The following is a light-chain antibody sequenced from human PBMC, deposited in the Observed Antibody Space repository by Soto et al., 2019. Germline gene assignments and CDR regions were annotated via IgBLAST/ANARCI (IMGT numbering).Light chain of an antibody. Sequence: QSVLTQPPSASGTPGQRVTISCSGSSSNIGSYTVNWYQQLPGTAPKLLIYSNNQRPSGVPDRFSGSKSGTSVSLAISGLQSEDEADYYCAGWDDSLNGVVFDGGTKLTVL. CDR1: SSNIGSYT. V-gene: IGLV1-44*01. CDR3: AGWDDSLNGVV. CDR2: SNN. J-gene: IGLJ2*01.